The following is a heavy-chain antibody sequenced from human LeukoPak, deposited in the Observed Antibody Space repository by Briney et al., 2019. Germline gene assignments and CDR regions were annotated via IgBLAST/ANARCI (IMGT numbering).Heavy chain of an antibody. CDR2: ISSSSSYI. J-gene: IGHJ4*02. D-gene: IGHD5-12*01. V-gene: IGHV3-21*01. CDR3: ARAVATMVFDY. CDR1: GFTFSSYS. Sequence: PGGSLRLSCAASGFTFSSYSMNWVRQAPGEGLEWVSSISSSSSYIYYADSVKGRFTISRDNAKNSLYLQMNSLRAEDTAVYYCARAVATMVFDYWGQGTLVTVSS.